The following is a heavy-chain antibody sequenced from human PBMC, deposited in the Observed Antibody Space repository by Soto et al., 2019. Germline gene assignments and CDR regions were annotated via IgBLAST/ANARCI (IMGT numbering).Heavy chain of an antibody. CDR3: ARDSGSSGYEGGLDP. CDR1: GYSFTISV. V-gene: IGHV1-3*01. J-gene: IGHJ5*02. CDR2: VNAGNGNT. Sequence: ASVKVSCKASGYSFTISVMHWVRQAPGQRLEWMGWVNAGNGNTKYSQKFQGRVTITRDTSASTVYMELSSLRSEDTAVYYCARDSGSSGYEGGLDPWGQGTLVTSPQ. D-gene: IGHD5-12*01.